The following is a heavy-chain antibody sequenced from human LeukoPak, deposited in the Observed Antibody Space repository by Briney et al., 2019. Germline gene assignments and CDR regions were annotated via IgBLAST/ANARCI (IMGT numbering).Heavy chain of an antibody. V-gene: IGHV3-23*01. J-gene: IGHJ4*02. CDR1: GFTFSNYG. Sequence: GGSLRLSCAGYGFTFSNYGMNWVRQAAGKGLEWVSGISPSGDITYYVDSVKGLFTISRDNSKNTFYLQMNSLRAEDTAVYYCAKDSGWLRFHYWGQGTLVTVSS. CDR2: ISPSGDIT. D-gene: IGHD5-12*01. CDR3: AKDSGWLRFHY.